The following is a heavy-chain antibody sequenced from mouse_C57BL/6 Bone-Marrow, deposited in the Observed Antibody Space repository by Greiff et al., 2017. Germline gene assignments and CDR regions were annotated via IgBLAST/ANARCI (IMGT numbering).Heavy chain of an antibody. V-gene: IGHV1-66*01. J-gene: IGHJ2*01. CDR3: ASGGRQTFDY. CDR1: GYSFTSYY. CDR2: IYPGSGNT. Sequence: VKLQESGPELVKPGASVKISCKASGYSFTSYYIHWVKQRPGQGLEWIGWIYPGSGNTKYNEKFKGKATLTADTSSSTAYMQLSRLTSEDSAVYYCASGGRQTFDYWGQGTTLTVSS. D-gene: IGHD3-2*01.